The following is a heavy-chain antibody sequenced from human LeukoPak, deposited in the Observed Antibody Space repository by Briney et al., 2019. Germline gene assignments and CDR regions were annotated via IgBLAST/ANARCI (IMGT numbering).Heavy chain of an antibody. J-gene: IGHJ4*02. V-gene: IGHV4-39*07. CDR1: GGSISSGGYY. Sequence: TSETLSLTCTVSGGSISSGGYYWSWIRQPPGKGLEWIGEINHSGSTNYNPSLKSRVTISVDTSKNQFSLKLSSVTAADTAVYYCARGRVFWSGYYVDYWGQGTLVTVSS. CDR3: ARGRVFWSGYYVDY. CDR2: INHSGST. D-gene: IGHD3-3*01.